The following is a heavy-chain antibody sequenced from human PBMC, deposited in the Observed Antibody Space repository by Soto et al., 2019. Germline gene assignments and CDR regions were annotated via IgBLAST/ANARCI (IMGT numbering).Heavy chain of an antibody. J-gene: IGHJ3*02. CDR1: GYSFTSYW. CDR2: IYPGDSDT. Sequence: GESLKISCKGSGYSFTSYWIGWVRQMPGKGLEWMGIIYPGDSDTRYSPSFQGQVTISADKSISTAYLQWSSLKASDTAMYYCAINYYDSSGPIGAFDIWGQGTMVTVSS. D-gene: IGHD3-22*01. CDR3: AINYYDSSGPIGAFDI. V-gene: IGHV5-51*01.